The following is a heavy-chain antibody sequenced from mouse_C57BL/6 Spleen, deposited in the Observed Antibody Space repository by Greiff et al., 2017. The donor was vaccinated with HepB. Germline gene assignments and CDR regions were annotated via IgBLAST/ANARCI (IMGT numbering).Heavy chain of an antibody. V-gene: IGHV1-26*01. D-gene: IGHD1-1*01. Sequence: VQLQQSGPELVKPGASVKISCKASGYTFTDYYMNWVKQSHGKSLEWIGDINPNNGGTSYNQKFKGKATLTVDKSSSTAYMELRSLTSEDSAVYYCATALLYYYGSSPWYFDVWGTGTTVTVSS. CDR1: GYTFTDYY. CDR3: ATALLYYYGSSPWYFDV. CDR2: INPNNGGT. J-gene: IGHJ1*03.